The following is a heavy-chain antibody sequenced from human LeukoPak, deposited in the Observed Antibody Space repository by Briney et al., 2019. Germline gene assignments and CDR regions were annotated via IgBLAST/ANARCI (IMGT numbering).Heavy chain of an antibody. J-gene: IGHJ4*02. V-gene: IGHV4-59*08. Sequence: SETLSLTCSVFTGSISSYQWSWIRQPPGKALEWIGYVHYSGSTNYNPSLKSRVSMSVDTSKNQFSLKLISVTAADTAVYYCARHGWYYFDYWGQGTLVAASS. CDR2: VHYSGST. CDR1: TGSISSYQ. CDR3: ARHGWYYFDY. D-gene: IGHD6-19*01.